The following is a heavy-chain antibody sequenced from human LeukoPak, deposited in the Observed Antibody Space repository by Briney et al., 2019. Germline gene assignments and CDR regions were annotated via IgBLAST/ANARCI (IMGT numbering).Heavy chain of an antibody. V-gene: IGHV4-59*01. J-gene: IGHJ6*03. Sequence: SETLSLTCTVSRGSISSYYWSWIRQPPGKGLEWIGYIYYSGSTNYNPSLKSRVTISVDTSKNQFSLKLSSVTAADTAVYYCARSSGWYLDYYYMDVWGKGTTVTVSS. CDR2: IYYSGST. D-gene: IGHD6-19*01. CDR1: RGSISSYY. CDR3: ARSSGWYLDYYYMDV.